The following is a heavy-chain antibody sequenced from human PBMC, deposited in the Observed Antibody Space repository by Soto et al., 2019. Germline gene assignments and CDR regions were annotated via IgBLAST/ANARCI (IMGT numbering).Heavy chain of an antibody. V-gene: IGHV4-30-4*01. D-gene: IGHD3-3*01. CDR2: IYYSGST. CDR3: ARVNFWSGYCLDY. J-gene: IGHJ4*02. CDR1: GGSISSGDYY. Sequence: SETLSLTCTVSGGSISSGDYYWSWIRQPPGKGLEWIGYIYYSGSTYYNPSLKSRVTISVDTSKNQLSLKLSSVTAADTAVYYCARVNFWSGYCLDYWGQGTLVTVSS.